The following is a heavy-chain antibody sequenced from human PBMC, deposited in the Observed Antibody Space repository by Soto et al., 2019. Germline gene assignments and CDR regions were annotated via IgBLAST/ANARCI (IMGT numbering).Heavy chain of an antibody. CDR3: VPHLHDSSGYFDS. V-gene: IGHV1-2*02. CDR2: INPRNGAT. Sequence: ASVKVSCKASGYTFTGNYMHWVRQAPGQGLEWMGWINPRNGATKYAQNFQGRVTLTWDTSITTAYMDLSRLRSDDTAVFYCVPHLHDSSGYFDSWGQGTLVTVSS. CDR1: GYTFTGNY. J-gene: IGHJ4*02. D-gene: IGHD3-22*01.